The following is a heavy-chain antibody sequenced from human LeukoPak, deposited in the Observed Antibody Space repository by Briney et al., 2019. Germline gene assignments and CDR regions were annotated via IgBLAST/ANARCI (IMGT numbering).Heavy chain of an antibody. J-gene: IGHJ4*02. CDR3: ARDRLQIVVVPVADY. Sequence: GGSLRLSCAASGFTFRTYGMHWVRQAPGKGLEWVAFMRYDGSNEYYADSVKGRFTISKDNSKNTLFLQMNSLRAEDTAVYYCARDRLQIVVVPVADYWGQGTLVTVSS. D-gene: IGHD2-2*01. V-gene: IGHV3-30*02. CDR1: GFTFRTYG. CDR2: MRYDGSNE.